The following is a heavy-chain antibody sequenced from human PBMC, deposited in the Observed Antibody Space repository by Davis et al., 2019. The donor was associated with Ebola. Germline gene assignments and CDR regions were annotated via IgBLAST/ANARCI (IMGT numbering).Heavy chain of an antibody. CDR1: GFTFDDYA. Sequence: SLKISCAASGFTFDDYAMHWVRQAPGKGLEWVSGISWNSGSIGYADSVKGRFTISRDNAKNTLYLQMNSLRAEDTAVYYCARAVRGDSGYYFDYWGQGTLVTVSS. CDR2: ISWNSGSI. D-gene: IGHD3-10*01. V-gene: IGHV3-9*01. J-gene: IGHJ4*02. CDR3: ARAVRGDSGYYFDY.